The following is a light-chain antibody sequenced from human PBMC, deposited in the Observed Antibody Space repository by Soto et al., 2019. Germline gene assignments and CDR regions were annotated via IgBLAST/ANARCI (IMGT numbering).Light chain of an antibody. CDR2: INSDGSH. J-gene: IGLJ2*01. Sequence: QPVLTQSPSASASPGASVKLTCTLSSGHTNYAIAWHQQQPEKGPRFLMKINSDGSHSKGDGVPDRFSGSSSGAERYFTISSLQSEDEADYYCLTWGTGIVTFGGGTKLTVL. CDR1: SGHTNYA. CDR3: LTWGTGIVT. V-gene: IGLV4-69*01.